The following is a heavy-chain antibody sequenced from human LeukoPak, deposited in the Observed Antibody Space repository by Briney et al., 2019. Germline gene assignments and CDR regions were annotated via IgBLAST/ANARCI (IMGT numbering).Heavy chain of an antibody. V-gene: IGHV1-18*01. D-gene: IGHD6-19*01. Sequence: ASVKVSCKASGYTFTSYGISWVRQAPGQRLEWMGWISAYNGNTNYAQKLQGRVTMTTDTSTSTAYMELRSLRSDDTAVYYCARRVRSSGWFNNWFDPWGQGTLVTVSS. CDR3: ARRVRSSGWFNNWFDP. CDR1: GYTFTSYG. J-gene: IGHJ5*02. CDR2: ISAYNGNT.